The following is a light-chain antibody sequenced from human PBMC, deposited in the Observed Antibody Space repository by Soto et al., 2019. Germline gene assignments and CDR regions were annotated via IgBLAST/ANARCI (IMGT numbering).Light chain of an antibody. Sequence: EIVLTQSPGTLSLSPGERATLSCRASQSVSSSYLAWYQQKPGQAPKFLIYGVSSRATGIPDRFSGSGSGTDFTLTISRLEPEDFAVYYCQQYDSSQWTFGXG. V-gene: IGKV3-20*01. J-gene: IGKJ1*01. CDR2: GVS. CDR1: QSVSSSY. CDR3: QQYDSSQWT.